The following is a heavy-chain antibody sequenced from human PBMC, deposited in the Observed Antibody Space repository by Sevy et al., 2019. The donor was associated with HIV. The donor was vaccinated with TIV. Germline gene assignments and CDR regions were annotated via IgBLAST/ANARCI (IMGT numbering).Heavy chain of an antibody. CDR2: ISGSGGGT. Sequence: GGSLRLSCAASGFTFSTYAMSWVRQAPGKGLEWVSVISGSGGGTYYADSVKGRFTISRDNSKNTLYLQMNSLRAGDSAVYYCAKDAYYYNSSGYSLSQWYYGMDVWGQGTMVTVSS. CDR1: GFTFSTYA. J-gene: IGHJ6*02. V-gene: IGHV3-23*01. CDR3: AKDAYYYNSSGYSLSQWYYGMDV. D-gene: IGHD3-22*01.